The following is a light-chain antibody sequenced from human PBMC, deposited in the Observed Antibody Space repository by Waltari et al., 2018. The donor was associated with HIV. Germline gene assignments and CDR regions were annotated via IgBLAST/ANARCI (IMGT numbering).Light chain of an antibody. V-gene: IGKV2-24*01. CDR3: MQATEFPRT. J-gene: IGKJ2*01. Sequence: VLTQTPLSSRVFVGQPASISCRSDQSLVNNNGHTYLSWIPERPGQPPKLLIFEIANRISGVPDRFRGSGTRTSFTLEISRVEPEDVGVYYCMQATEFPRTFGQGTKLEIK. CDR1: QSLVNNNGHTY. CDR2: EIA.